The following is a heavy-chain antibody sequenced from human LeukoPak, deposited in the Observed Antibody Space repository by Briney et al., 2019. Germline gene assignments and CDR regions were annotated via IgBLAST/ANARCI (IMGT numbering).Heavy chain of an antibody. V-gene: IGHV4-31*03. CDR2: IYHSGST. Sequence: PSQTLSLTCSVSGGSISSGGYSWNWIRQHPGKGLEWIGYIYHSGSTNYNPSLKSRVTISVDTSKNQFSLKLNSETAADTAVYYCARRLLTNAFDIWGQGTMVTVSS. J-gene: IGHJ3*02. CDR3: ARRLLTNAFDI. CDR1: GGSISSGGYS. D-gene: IGHD2-8*01.